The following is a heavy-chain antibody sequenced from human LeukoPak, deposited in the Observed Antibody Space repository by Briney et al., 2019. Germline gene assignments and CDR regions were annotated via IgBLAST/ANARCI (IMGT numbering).Heavy chain of an antibody. CDR3: AKDGGGYYYDSSGFHNWFDP. CDR2: ISWNSGSI. CDR1: GFTFDDYA. J-gene: IGHJ5*02. V-gene: IGHV3-9*01. D-gene: IGHD3-22*01. Sequence: PGGSLRLSCAASGFTFDDYAMHWVRQAPGKGLEWVSGISWNSGSIGYADSVKGRFTISRDNSKNTLYLQMNSLRAEDTAVYYCAKDGGGYYYDSSGFHNWFDPWGQGTLVTVSS.